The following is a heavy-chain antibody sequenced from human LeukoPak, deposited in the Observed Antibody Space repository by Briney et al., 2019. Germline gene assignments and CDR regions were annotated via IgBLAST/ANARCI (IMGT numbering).Heavy chain of an antibody. CDR1: GFAFSAYD. CDR2: IADAGGP. Sequence: PGWPLRLSCAASGFAFSAYDMHCVRQATEKGLEWVSAIADAGGPYYSHSVQGRFTISRDNSKHTLYLQMNRLRAEATAVYYCAKMYYDFWRGYPPYFQYWGQGTLVTVSS. V-gene: IGHV3-13*04. D-gene: IGHD3-3*01. J-gene: IGHJ4*02. CDR3: AKMYYDFWRGYPPYFQY.